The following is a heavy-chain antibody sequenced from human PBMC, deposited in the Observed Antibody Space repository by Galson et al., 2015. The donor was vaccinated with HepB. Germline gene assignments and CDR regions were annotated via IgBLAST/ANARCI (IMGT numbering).Heavy chain of an antibody. Sequence: SLRLSCAASGFTFSSYWMHWVRQAPGKGLVWVSRINSDGSSTDYADSVKGRFTISRDNAKNTLYLQMNSLRAEDTAVYYCARSQNYGSGSFAFDIWGQGTMVTVSS. J-gene: IGHJ3*02. V-gene: IGHV3-74*01. CDR3: ARSQNYGSGSFAFDI. D-gene: IGHD3-10*01. CDR2: INSDGSST. CDR1: GFTFSSYW.